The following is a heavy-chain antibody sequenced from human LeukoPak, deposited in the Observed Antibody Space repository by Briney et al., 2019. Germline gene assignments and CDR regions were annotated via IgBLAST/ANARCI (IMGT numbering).Heavy chain of an antibody. D-gene: IGHD2-8*01. V-gene: IGHV3-30*18. CDR2: ISYDGSNK. Sequence: PGGSLRLSCAASGFTFSSYGMHWVRQAPGKGLEWVAVISYDGSNKYYADSVKGRSTISRDNSKNTLYLQMNSLRAEDTAVYYCAKDWWMGAFDIWGQGTMVTVSS. CDR3: AKDWWMGAFDI. CDR1: GFTFSSYG. J-gene: IGHJ3*02.